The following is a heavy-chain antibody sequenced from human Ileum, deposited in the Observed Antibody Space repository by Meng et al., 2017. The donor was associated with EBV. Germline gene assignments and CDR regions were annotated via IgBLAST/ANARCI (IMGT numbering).Heavy chain of an antibody. CDR1: GGSIISSKW. Sequence: QVALRESGPRLVKPAGTVSLTCAVSGGSIISSKWWSWVRQSPGTGLEWIGEIYHHGTTNYNPSLKSRVTISVDTSKNKFFLNLTSLTAADTAVYYCARLDSSGYYFGGWFDPWGQGILVTVSS. V-gene: IGHV4-4*02. D-gene: IGHD3-22*01. CDR3: ARLDSSGYYFGGWFDP. J-gene: IGHJ5*02. CDR2: IYHHGTT.